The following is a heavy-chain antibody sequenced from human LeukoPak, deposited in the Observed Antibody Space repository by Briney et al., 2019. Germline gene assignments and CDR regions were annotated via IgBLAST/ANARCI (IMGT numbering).Heavy chain of an antibody. CDR1: GDSINSYY. Sequence: SETLPLTCTVSGDSINSYYWSWIRQPPGKGLEWIGYIYYSGGTKYNPSLKSRVIMLMDASKNQFSLRVSPVTAADTAVYYCARGLYSSTWPDIWGQGTLVTVSS. D-gene: IGHD6-13*01. CDR3: ARGLYSSTWPDI. V-gene: IGHV4-59*08. CDR2: IYYSGGT. J-gene: IGHJ4*02.